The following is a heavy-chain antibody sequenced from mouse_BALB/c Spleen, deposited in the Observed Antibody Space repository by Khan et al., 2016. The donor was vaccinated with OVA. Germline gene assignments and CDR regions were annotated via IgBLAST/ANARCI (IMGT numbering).Heavy chain of an antibody. CDR1: GFSITSDYA. CDR3: ARIYGGDFDY. D-gene: IGHD1-1*01. CDR2: VSYSGNT. J-gene: IGHJ2*01. V-gene: IGHV3-2*02. Sequence: EVKLLESGPGLVKPSQSLSLTCTVTGFSITSDYAWNWIWQFPGNRLEWMGFVSYSGNTNYNPSLRSRFSITRDTSKNQFFLQLNSVTSEDTATYYCARIYGGDFDYWGKGTTLTVSS.